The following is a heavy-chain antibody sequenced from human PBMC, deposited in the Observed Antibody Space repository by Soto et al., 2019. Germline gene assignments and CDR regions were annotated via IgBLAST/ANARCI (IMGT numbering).Heavy chain of an antibody. CDR1: GFTFNSAW. Sequence: PGGSLRLSCAASGFTFNSAWLSWVRQAPGKGLEWVAYMTSMTNGGRVYYAAAVKGRFTISRDDSKNTLYLQMNNLETEDTAVYYCANRLRYFDWSPMDVWGQGTTVTVSS. CDR3: ANRLRYFDWSPMDV. CDR2: MTSMTNGGRV. V-gene: IGHV3-15*01. D-gene: IGHD3-9*01. J-gene: IGHJ6*02.